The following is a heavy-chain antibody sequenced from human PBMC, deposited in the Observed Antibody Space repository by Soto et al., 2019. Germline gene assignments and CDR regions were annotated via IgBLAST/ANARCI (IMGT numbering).Heavy chain of an antibody. J-gene: IGHJ4*02. D-gene: IGHD3-10*01. V-gene: IGHV3-23*01. CDR3: AKARGWFGEFFDY. CDR1: GFTFSSDA. CDR2: ISGSGGST. Sequence: PGGSLRLSCAASGFTFSSDAMSWVRQAPGKGLEWVSAISGSGGSTYYADSVKGRFTISRDNSKNTLYPQMNSLRAEDTAVYYCAKARGWFGEFFDYWGQGTLVTVSS.